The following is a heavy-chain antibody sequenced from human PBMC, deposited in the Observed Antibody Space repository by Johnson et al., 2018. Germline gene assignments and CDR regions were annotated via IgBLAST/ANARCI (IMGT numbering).Heavy chain of an antibody. CDR2: ISGSGGST. V-gene: IGHV3-23*04. D-gene: IGHD2-2*01. J-gene: IGHJ3*02. CDR3: ANAMVCSSTTCVSTFEI. Sequence: QLVESGGGLVQPGESLRLSCAASGFTFSNYAVSWVRQAPGKGLEWVSVISGSGGSTYYADSVKGRFTISRDNSNNTLYLLINSLRADDTAVYSCANAMVCSSTTCVSTFEIWCQGTMVTVSS. CDR1: GFTFSNYA.